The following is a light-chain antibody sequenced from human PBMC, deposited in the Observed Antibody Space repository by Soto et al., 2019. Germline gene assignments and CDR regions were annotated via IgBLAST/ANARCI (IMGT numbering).Light chain of an antibody. Sequence: QSALTQPASVSGSPRQSITISCSGTSSDVGTYNLVSWYQQYPGKAPRLMIYEVTKRPSGVSNRFSGSKSGNTASLTISGLQPEDEADYYCCSYAGSSSSIFGTGTKLTVL. CDR2: EVT. V-gene: IGLV2-23*02. CDR1: SSDVGTYNL. CDR3: CSYAGSSSSI. J-gene: IGLJ1*01.